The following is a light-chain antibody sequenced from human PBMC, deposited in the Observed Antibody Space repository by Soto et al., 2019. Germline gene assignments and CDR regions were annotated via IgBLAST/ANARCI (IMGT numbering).Light chain of an antibody. J-gene: IGLJ1*01. CDR1: SSDVGSYNL. CDR3: CSYAGTSTDV. V-gene: IGLV2-23*01. CDR2: EGT. Sequence: QSALTQPASVSGSPGQSITISCTGTSSDVGSYNLVSWYQQHPGKAPKLMIYEGTKRPSGVSNRFSGSKSGNTPSLTISGLQAEDEADYYCCSYAGTSTDVFGTGTKVTVL.